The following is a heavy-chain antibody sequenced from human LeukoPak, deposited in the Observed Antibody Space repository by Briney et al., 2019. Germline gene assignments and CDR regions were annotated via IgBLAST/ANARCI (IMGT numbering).Heavy chain of an antibody. CDR1: GFTLSTYS. CDR2: ISSSSTTI. CDR3: ARAGYCSSSSCYLYFDH. Sequence: GGSLRLSCAASGFTLSTYSLNWVRQAPGKGLEWISYISSSSTTIYYADSVKGRFTVSRDNAKNSLDLQMNSLRDEDTAVYYCARAGYCSSSSCYLYFDHWGQGTLVTVSS. V-gene: IGHV3-48*02. J-gene: IGHJ4*02. D-gene: IGHD2-2*01.